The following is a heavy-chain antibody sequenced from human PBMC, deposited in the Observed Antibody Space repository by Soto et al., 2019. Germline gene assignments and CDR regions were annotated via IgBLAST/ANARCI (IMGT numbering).Heavy chain of an antibody. CDR2: IYYSGST. D-gene: IGHD3-22*01. V-gene: IGHV4-31*03. Sequence: SETLSLTCTVSGGSISSGGYYWSWIRQHPGKGLEWIGYIYYSGSTYYNPSLKSRVTISVDTSKNQFSLKLSSVTAADTAVYYCARDKSYYDSSGYRNWFDPWGQGTLVTVSS. J-gene: IGHJ5*02. CDR3: ARDKSYYDSSGYRNWFDP. CDR1: GGSISSGGYY.